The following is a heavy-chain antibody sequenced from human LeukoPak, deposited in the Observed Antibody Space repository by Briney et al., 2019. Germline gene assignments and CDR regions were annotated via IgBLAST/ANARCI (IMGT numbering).Heavy chain of an antibody. CDR1: GFTFSSYG. CDR2: ISYDGSNK. Sequence: PGGSLRLSCAASGFTFSSYGIHWVPQAPGKGLEWVAVISYDGSNKYYADSVKGRFTISRDNSKNTLYLQMNSLRAEDTAVYYCAKDSQFYRGVRGVIPDYWGQGTLVTVSS. D-gene: IGHD3-10*01. CDR3: AKDSQFYRGVRGVIPDY. J-gene: IGHJ4*02. V-gene: IGHV3-30*18.